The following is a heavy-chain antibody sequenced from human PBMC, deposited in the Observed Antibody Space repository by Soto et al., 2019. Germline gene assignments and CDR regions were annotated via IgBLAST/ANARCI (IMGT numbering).Heavy chain of an antibody. CDR2: INHSGST. CDR1: GGSFSGYY. Sequence: SETLSLTCAVYGGSFSGYYWSWISQPPGKGLEWIGEINHSGSTNYNPSLKSRVTISVDTSKNQFSLKLSSVTAADTAVYYCARASNRGIVVVPAAMGYFQHWGQGTLVTVSS. V-gene: IGHV4-34*01. D-gene: IGHD2-2*01. J-gene: IGHJ1*01. CDR3: ARASNRGIVVVPAAMGYFQH.